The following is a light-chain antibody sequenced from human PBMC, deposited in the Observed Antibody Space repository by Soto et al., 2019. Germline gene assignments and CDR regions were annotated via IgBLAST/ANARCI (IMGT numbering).Light chain of an antibody. CDR2: KAS. Sequence: DIQMTQSPSTLSASVGDRVTITCRASQSISTWLAWLQHQSGKAPKLLIYKASSLESGVPSRFSGSGSGTEFTLTISSLQPDDFATYYCLQYKTYSGTFGQGTKVEI. CDR1: QSISTW. CDR3: LQYKTYSGT. J-gene: IGKJ1*01. V-gene: IGKV1-5*03.